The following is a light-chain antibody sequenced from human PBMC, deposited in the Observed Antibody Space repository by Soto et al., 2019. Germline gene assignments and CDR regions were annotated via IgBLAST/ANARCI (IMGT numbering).Light chain of an antibody. CDR1: ISDFGSHNY. Sequence: QSVLTEPASVSGSPGESISVSCSGSISDFGSHNYVSWYRQYPGEAPRLLIYEVHYRPSGVSRRFSGSKSGNPSSLTTSVLQAADEAYYYCASYLTTSPLEVFGTGTKLAVL. V-gene: IGLV2-14*01. CDR2: EVH. J-gene: IGLJ1*01. CDR3: ASYLTTSPLEV.